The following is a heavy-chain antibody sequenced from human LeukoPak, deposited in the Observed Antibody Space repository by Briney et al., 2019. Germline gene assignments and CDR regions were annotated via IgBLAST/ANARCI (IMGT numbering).Heavy chain of an antibody. V-gene: IGHV4-4*02. CDR3: ARSSEGRYYYDSSGYSYYYYYMDV. CDR2: IYHSGST. D-gene: IGHD3-22*01. Sequence: SETLSLTCAVSGDSISSSNWWSWVRQPPGKGLEWIAEIYHSGSTNYNPSLKSRVIISVDTSKNQFSLKLSSVTAADTAVYYCARSSEGRYYYDSSGYSYYYYYMDVWGKGTTVTISS. CDR1: GDSISSSNW. J-gene: IGHJ6*03.